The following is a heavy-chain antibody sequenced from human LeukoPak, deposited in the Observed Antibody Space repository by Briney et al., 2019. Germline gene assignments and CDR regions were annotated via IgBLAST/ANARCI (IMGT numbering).Heavy chain of an antibody. CDR3: ARPYCSSTSCSFDY. J-gene: IGHJ4*02. CDR1: GGSFSGYY. D-gene: IGHD2-2*01. Sequence: MTSETLSLTCAVYGGSFSGYYWSWIRQPPGKGLEWIGSIYYSGSTYYNPSLKSRVTISVDTSKNQFSLKLSSVTAADTAVYYCARPYCSSTSCSFDYWGQGTLVTVSS. CDR2: IYYSGST. V-gene: IGHV4-34*01.